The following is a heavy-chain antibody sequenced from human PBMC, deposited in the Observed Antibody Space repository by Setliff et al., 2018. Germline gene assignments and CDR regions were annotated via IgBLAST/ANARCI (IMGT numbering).Heavy chain of an antibody. Sequence: SETLSLTCTVSGGSFNSANYYWNWIRQPPGKGLEWIGFIFSSGTTSYNPSLMCRVFMSIDTSQNQVSLRLSSVTAADTAVYYCVRGANDILTTYALDIWGEGTMVTVSS. V-gene: IGHV4-30-4*08. CDR3: VRGANDILTTYALDI. J-gene: IGHJ3*02. CDR2: IFSSGTT. D-gene: IGHD3-9*01. CDR1: GGSFNSANYY.